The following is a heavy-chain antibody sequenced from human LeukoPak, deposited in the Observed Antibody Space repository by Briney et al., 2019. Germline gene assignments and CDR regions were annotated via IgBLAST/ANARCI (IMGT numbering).Heavy chain of an antibody. D-gene: IGHD2-15*01. CDR1: GYTFTSYG. CDR3: ARDSARYCSGGSCYSSFDI. CDR2: ISAYNGNT. V-gene: IGHV1-18*01. Sequence: ASVKVSCKASGYTFTSYGIGWVRQAPGQGLEWMGWISAYNGNTNYAQKLQGRVTMTTDTSTSTAYMELRSLRSDDTAVYYCARDSARYCSGGSCYSSFDIWGQGTMVAVSS. J-gene: IGHJ3*02.